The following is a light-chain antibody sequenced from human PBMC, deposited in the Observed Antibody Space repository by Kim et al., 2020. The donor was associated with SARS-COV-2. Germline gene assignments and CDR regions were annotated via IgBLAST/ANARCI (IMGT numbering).Light chain of an antibody. CDR2: AAS. V-gene: IGKV1-39*01. J-gene: IGKJ3*01. CDR3: QQSYSTPPAT. Sequence: SVGGRVTSTCRASQSISSYLNWYQQKPGKAPKLLIYAASSLQSGVPSRFSGSGSCTDFTLTISSLQPEDFATYYCQQSYSTPPATFGPGTKVDIK. CDR1: QSISSY.